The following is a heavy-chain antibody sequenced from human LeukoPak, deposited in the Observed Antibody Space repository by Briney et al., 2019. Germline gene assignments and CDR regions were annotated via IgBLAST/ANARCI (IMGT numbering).Heavy chain of an antibody. Sequence: GGSLRLSCEVSGVTVSSNYMSWVRQAPGKGLEWVSVIYSGGSTYYADSVKGRFTISRDTSKNTLYLQMNSLRAEDTAVYYCARAVRGSNWFDPWGQGTLVTVSS. V-gene: IGHV3-53*01. D-gene: IGHD3-10*01. CDR2: IYSGGST. J-gene: IGHJ5*02. CDR3: ARAVRGSNWFDP. CDR1: GVTVSSNY.